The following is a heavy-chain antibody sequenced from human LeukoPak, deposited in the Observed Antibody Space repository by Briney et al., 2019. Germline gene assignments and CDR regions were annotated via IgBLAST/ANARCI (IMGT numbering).Heavy chain of an antibody. Sequence: GGSLTLSRAASGFTFSTYGMHWVRQAPAKGLAGVAFIRYDGSNNYYQDFVKGRFTISSDNSRNTVFLQMNIFIADDTAVYYCANLPEPAVIGDYWGQGTLVTVSS. J-gene: IGHJ4*02. CDR3: ANLPEPAVIGDY. CDR2: IRYDGSNN. V-gene: IGHV3-30*02. D-gene: IGHD2-2*02. CDR1: GFTFSTYG.